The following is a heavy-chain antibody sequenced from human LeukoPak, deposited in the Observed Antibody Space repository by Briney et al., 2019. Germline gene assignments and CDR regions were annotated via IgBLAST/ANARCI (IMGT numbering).Heavy chain of an antibody. J-gene: IGHJ4*02. CDR3: AREGDIVVVVAASYFDY. V-gene: IGHV3-48*03. CDR2: ISSSGSIM. CDR1: GFTFSSFQ. D-gene: IGHD2-15*01. Sequence: PGGSLILSCVASGFTFSSFQMNWVRQAPGKGLEWVSYISSSGSIMFYADSVKGRFTISRDNAKNSLYLQMNSLRAEDTAVYYCAREGDIVVVVAASYFDYWGQGTLVTVSS.